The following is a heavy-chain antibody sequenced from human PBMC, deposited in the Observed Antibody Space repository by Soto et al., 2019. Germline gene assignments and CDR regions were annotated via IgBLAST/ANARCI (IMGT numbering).Heavy chain of an antibody. V-gene: IGHV3-23*01. CDR3: AQVPQWVLRYHDWFFDY. CDR1: GFSFSNSA. D-gene: IGHD3-9*01. CDR2: ISGSGDIT. J-gene: IGHJ4*02. Sequence: EVQLLESGGGLVQPGGSLRLSCAVSGFSFSNSAMTWVRQAPGKGLEWVSAISGSGDITYNTDSVKGRFAISRDTSKNVVYLQMRSLKAEDTAVYYCAQVPQWVLRYHDWFFDYWGQGTLVTVSS.